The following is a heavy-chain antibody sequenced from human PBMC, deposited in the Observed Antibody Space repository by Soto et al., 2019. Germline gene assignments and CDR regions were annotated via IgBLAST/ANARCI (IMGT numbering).Heavy chain of an antibody. CDR1: GGSFSGYY. V-gene: IGHV4-34*01. CDR2: INHSGST. D-gene: IGHD5-12*01. CDR3: ARGVGVATRNWFDP. J-gene: IGHJ5*02. Sequence: SETLSLTCAVYGGSFSGYYWSWIRQPPGKGLEWIGEINHSGSTNYNPSLKSRVTISVDTSKSQFSLKLSSVTAADTAVYYCARGVGVATRNWFDPWGQGTLVTVSS.